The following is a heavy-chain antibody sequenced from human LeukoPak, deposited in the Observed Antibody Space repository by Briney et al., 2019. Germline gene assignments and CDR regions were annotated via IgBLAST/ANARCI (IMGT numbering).Heavy chain of an antibody. Sequence: GGSLRLSCAASGFTFSSYSMNWVRQAPGKGLEWVSSISTSGSYIYYADSVKGRFTISRDNAKNSLYLQMNSLRAEDTAVYYCARDLYRIVVVPHYFDYWGQGTLVTVSS. CDR1: GFTFSSYS. CDR3: ARDLYRIVVVPHYFDY. CDR2: ISTSGSYI. J-gene: IGHJ4*02. D-gene: IGHD3-22*01. V-gene: IGHV3-21*01.